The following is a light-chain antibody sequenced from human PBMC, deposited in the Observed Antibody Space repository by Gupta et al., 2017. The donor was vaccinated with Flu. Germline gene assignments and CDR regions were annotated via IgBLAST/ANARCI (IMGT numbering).Light chain of an antibody. J-gene: IGKJ3*01. Sequence: ATRSCRASQSVSSSYIAWYQQKPGQAPRLLIYGASTRATGIPDRFSGSGSGTDCTLTIGRLEPEDFAVYYCQQYGNSPRFTFGPGTKVDIK. CDR3: QQYGNSPRFT. V-gene: IGKV3-20*01. CDR2: GAS. CDR1: QSVSSSY.